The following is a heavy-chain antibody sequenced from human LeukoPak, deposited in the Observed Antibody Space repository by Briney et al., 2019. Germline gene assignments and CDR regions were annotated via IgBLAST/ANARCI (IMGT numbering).Heavy chain of an antibody. D-gene: IGHD2-15*01. CDR1: GHALKKLS. CDR2: FDLEDGEI. CDR3: ATDLVGGTRRDFDH. Sequence: ASVKVSCKVSGHALKKLSMHWVRQAPGKGVEWMGSFDLEDGEIVYSQKFQGRVTMTAHTSLDTIYMELSSLKSEDTAVYYCATDLVGGTRRDFDHWGQGTLVTVSS. V-gene: IGHV1-24*01. J-gene: IGHJ4*02.